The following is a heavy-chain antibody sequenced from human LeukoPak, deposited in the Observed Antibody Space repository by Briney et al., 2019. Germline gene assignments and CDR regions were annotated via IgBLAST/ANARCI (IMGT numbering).Heavy chain of an antibody. Sequence: SETLSLTCTVSGGSISSYYWSWIRQPPGKGLEWIGYIYYSGSTNYNPSLKSRVTMSVDTSKNQFSLKLSSVTAADTAVYYCARLSPTVGAKGYFDYWGQGTLVTVSS. J-gene: IGHJ4*02. V-gene: IGHV4-59*08. CDR1: GGSISSYY. CDR2: IYYSGST. CDR3: ARLSPTVGAKGYFDY. D-gene: IGHD1-26*01.